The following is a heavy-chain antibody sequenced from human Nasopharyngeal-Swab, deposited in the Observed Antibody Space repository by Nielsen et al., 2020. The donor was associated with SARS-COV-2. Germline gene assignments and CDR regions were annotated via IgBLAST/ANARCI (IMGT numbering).Heavy chain of an antibody. Sequence: GGSLRLSCAASGFSFNNHGMHWVRQAPGKGLEWVALFSYDGSKRYFADSMKGRFSISRDNIKNMLYLQMDSLRADDTAVYYCAKDHFYDSGSYDRLYFDFWGQGTLVTVSS. D-gene: IGHD3-10*01. J-gene: IGHJ4*02. CDR1: GFSFNNHG. CDR3: AKDHFYDSGSYDRLYFDF. V-gene: IGHV3-30*18. CDR2: FSYDGSKR.